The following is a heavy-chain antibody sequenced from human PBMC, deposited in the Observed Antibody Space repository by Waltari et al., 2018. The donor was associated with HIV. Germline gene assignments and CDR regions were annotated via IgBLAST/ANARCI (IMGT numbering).Heavy chain of an antibody. Sequence: EVQLVESGGGWVQPGGALRLSCAASGFTFSSYSMNCASQAPGKGLEWVSYISSSSITIYYADSVKGRFTISRDNAKNSLYLQMNSLRAEDTAVYYCARTSSGWSNWFDPWGQGTLVTVSS. CDR1: GFTFSSYS. J-gene: IGHJ5*02. CDR3: ARTSSGWSNWFDP. D-gene: IGHD6-19*01. CDR2: ISSSSITI. V-gene: IGHV3-48*04.